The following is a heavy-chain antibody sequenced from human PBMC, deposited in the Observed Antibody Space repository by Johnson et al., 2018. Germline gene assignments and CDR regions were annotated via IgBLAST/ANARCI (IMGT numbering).Heavy chain of an antibody. Sequence: QVQLQQWGAGLLKPSETLSLTCAVYGGSFSDYSWNWIRQPPGKGLEWIGEINHSGSTTYNPSLKSRVTISVDTSNKQFSLKLSSVTAADTVMYYCARGQGTMDVWGKGTTVTVSS. CDR2: INHSGST. CDR1: GGSFSDYS. D-gene: IGHD1-1*01. CDR3: ARGQGTMDV. J-gene: IGHJ6*03. V-gene: IGHV4-34*01.